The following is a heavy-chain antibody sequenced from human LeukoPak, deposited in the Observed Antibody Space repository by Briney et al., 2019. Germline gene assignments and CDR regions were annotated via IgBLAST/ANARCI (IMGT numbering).Heavy chain of an antibody. V-gene: IGHV4-4*07. D-gene: IGHD3-3*01. J-gene: IGHJ3*02. CDR3: AGTIFGVVPSDAFGI. Sequence: PSETLSLTCTVSGGSISSYYWSWIRQPAGKGLEWIGRIYTSGSTNYNPSLKSRVTMSVDTSKNQFSLKLSSVTAADTAVYYCAGTIFGVVPSDAFGIWGQGTMVTVSS. CDR1: GGSISSYY. CDR2: IYTSGST.